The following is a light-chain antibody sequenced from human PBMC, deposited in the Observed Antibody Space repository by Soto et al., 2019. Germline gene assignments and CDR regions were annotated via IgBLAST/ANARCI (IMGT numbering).Light chain of an antibody. CDR2: LNSDGSH. CDR1: SGHSSYA. V-gene: IGLV4-69*01. J-gene: IGLJ1*01. Sequence: QSALTQSPSASASLGASVKLTCTLSSGHSSYAIAWHQQQPEKGPRYLMNLNSDGSHSKGDGIPDRFSGSSSGAERYLTISSLQSEDEADYYCQTWVAGIYVFGTGTKLTVL. CDR3: QTWVAGIYV.